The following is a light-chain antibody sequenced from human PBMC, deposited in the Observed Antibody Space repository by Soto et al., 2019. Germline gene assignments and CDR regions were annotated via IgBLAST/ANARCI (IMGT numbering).Light chain of an antibody. Sequence: QSALTQPASVSGSPGQSITISCTGTRSDVGGYNYVYWHQQHPGKAPKLMIYDVNNRPSGVSDRFSGSKSGNTASLTISGLQAEDEADYYCSSYTSSSTYVFGAGTKLTVL. J-gene: IGLJ1*01. CDR1: RSDVGGYNY. V-gene: IGLV2-14*01. CDR3: SSYTSSSTYV. CDR2: DVN.